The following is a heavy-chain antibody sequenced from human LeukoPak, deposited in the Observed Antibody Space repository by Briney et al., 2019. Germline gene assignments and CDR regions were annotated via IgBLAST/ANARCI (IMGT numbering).Heavy chain of an antibody. D-gene: IGHD5-12*01. CDR1: GFTFSSYS. CDR3: ASPRTGRSYDYHFDY. J-gene: IGHJ4*02. CDR2: ISSGSSYI. Sequence: GGSLRLSCAASGFTFSSYSMNWVRQAPGKGLEWVSSISSGSSYIYYADSVKGRFTISRDNAKNSLYLQMNSLRAEDTAVYYCASPRTGRSYDYHFDYWGQGTLVTVSS. V-gene: IGHV3-21*01.